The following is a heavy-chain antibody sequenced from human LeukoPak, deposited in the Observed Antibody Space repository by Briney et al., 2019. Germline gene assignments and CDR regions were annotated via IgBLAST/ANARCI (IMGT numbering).Heavy chain of an antibody. CDR1: GFSFSNYA. V-gene: IGHV3-21*01. Sequence: GGSLRLSCAASGFSFSNYAMNWVRQAPGKGLEWVSSISSSSSYIYYADSVKGRFTISRDNAKNSLYLQMNSLRAEDTAVYYCAELGITMIGGVWGKGTTVTISS. CDR3: AELGITMIGGV. CDR2: ISSSSSYI. J-gene: IGHJ6*04. D-gene: IGHD3-10*02.